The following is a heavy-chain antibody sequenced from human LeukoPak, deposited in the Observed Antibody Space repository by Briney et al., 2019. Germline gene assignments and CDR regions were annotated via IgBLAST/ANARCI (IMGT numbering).Heavy chain of an antibody. D-gene: IGHD5-12*01. Sequence: HPGGSLRLSCAASRFTFSNYWMSWVRQAPGKGLEWVANIKQDGSEKYYVDSVKGRFTISRDNAKNSMYLQMNSLRAEDTAVYYCARDGPTFSGYDWYYYMDVWGKGTTVTVSS. J-gene: IGHJ6*03. CDR3: ARDGPTFSGYDWYYYMDV. CDR1: RFTFSNYW. CDR2: IKQDGSEK. V-gene: IGHV3-7*01.